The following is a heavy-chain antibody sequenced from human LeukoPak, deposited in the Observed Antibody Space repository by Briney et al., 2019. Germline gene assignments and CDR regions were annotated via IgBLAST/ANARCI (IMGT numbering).Heavy chain of an antibody. D-gene: IGHD5-12*01. V-gene: IGHV3-9*03. Sequence: GGSLRLSCAASGFTFSSYWMTWVRQAPGKGLEWVSGISWNSGSIGYADSVKGRFTISRDNAKNSLYLQMNSLRAEDMALYYCAKGGYSGYDDEGYFDYWGQGTLVTVSS. CDR1: GFTFSSYW. J-gene: IGHJ4*02. CDR2: ISWNSGSI. CDR3: AKGGYSGYDDEGYFDY.